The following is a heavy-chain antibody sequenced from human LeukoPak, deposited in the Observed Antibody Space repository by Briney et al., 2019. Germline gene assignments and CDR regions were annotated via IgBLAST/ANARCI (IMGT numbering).Heavy chain of an antibody. CDR2: IYYSGNT. Sequence: SETLSLTCTVSGGSISSYYWSWIRQPPGKGLEWIGYIYYSGNTNYNPSLKSRVTMSVDTSKNQFSLKLNSVTAADTAVYYCARVGGTNFYYYGMDVWGQGTTVTVSS. J-gene: IGHJ6*02. CDR3: ARVGGTNFYYYGMDV. CDR1: GGSISSYY. V-gene: IGHV4-59*01. D-gene: IGHD1-26*01.